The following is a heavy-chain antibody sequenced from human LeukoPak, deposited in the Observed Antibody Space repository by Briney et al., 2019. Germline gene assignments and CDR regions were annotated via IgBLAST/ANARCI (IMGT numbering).Heavy chain of an antibody. D-gene: IGHD3-10*01. CDR2: IYHSGST. CDR3: VRGGPYGSGVRWFDP. Sequence: SQTLSLTCAVSGGSISSGGYSWSWIRQPPGKGLEWIGYIYHSGSTYYNPSLKSRVTISVDRCKNQLSLKLSSVTAADTAVYYCVRGGPYGSGVRWFDPWGQGTLVTVSS. J-gene: IGHJ5*02. V-gene: IGHV4-30-2*01. CDR1: GGSISSGGYS.